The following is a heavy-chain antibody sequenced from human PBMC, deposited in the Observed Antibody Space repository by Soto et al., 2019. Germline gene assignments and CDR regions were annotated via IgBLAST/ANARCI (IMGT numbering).Heavy chain of an antibody. D-gene: IGHD2-15*01. CDR3: AREAGGYVSGGSCAGAFDI. Sequence: QVQLVQSGAEVKKPGSSVKVSCKASGGTFSSYAISWVRQAPGQGLEWMGGIIPIFGTANYAQKFQGRVTMTADESTSTAYMELRSLRSEDTAVYDCAREAGGYVSGGSCAGAFDIWGQGTMVTVSS. J-gene: IGHJ3*02. CDR2: IIPIFGTA. V-gene: IGHV1-69*12. CDR1: GGTFSSYA.